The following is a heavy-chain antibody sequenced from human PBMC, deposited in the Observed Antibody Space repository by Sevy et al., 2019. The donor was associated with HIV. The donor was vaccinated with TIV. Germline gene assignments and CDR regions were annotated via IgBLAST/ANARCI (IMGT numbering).Heavy chain of an antibody. D-gene: IGHD5-12*01. J-gene: IGHJ3*02. Sequence: GGSLRLSCAASGFTFSSYGMHWVRQAPGKGLEWVAVISYDGSNKYYGDSVKGGFTISRDNSKNTLYLQMKSLRAEDTAVYYCAKWSMGGARWLQLGAFDIWGQGTMVTVSS. V-gene: IGHV3-30*18. CDR2: ISYDGSNK. CDR1: GFTFSSYG. CDR3: AKWSMGGARWLQLGAFDI.